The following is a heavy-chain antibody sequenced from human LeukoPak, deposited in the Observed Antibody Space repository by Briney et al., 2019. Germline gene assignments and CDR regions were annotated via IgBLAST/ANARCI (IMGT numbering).Heavy chain of an antibody. Sequence: ASVKVSCKASAYTFTGYYTHWVRQAPGQGLEWMGWINPNSGGTNYAQKFQGRVTMTRDVSTSTVYMELSSLRSEDTAVYYCARGGDIVVVVPMDVWGKGTTVTVSS. CDR1: AYTFTGYY. CDR3: ARGGDIVVVVPMDV. V-gene: IGHV1-2*02. CDR2: INPNSGGT. D-gene: IGHD2-15*01. J-gene: IGHJ6*03.